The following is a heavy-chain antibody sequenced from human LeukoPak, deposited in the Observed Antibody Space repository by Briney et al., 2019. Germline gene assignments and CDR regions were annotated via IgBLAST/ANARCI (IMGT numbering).Heavy chain of an antibody. V-gene: IGHV3-23*01. CDR2: SGSGGST. CDR3: AKDFWSGYYPNY. Sequence: GGSLRLSCAASGFTFSSYAMSWVRQGPGKGLEWVSGSGSGGSTHYADSVKGRFTISRGNSKNTLYLQMNSLRAEDTAVCYCAKDFWSGYYPNYWGQGTLVTVSS. CDR1: GFTFSSYA. D-gene: IGHD3-3*01. J-gene: IGHJ4*02.